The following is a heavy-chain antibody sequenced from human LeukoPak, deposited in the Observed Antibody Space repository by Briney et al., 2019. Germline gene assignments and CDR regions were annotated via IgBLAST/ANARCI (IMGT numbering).Heavy chain of an antibody. J-gene: IGHJ4*02. D-gene: IGHD3-22*01. Sequence: GSLRLSCAASGFTFSNAWMSWVRQAPGKGLEWIGEINHSGSTNYNPSLKSRVSVSLDTSKNQFSLRLSSVTAADTAVYYCARGRQEISMIVVVFTGSSFYFDYWGQGTLVTVSS. V-gene: IGHV4-34*01. CDR1: GFTFSNAW. CDR2: INHSGST. CDR3: ARGRQEISMIVVVFTGSSFYFDY.